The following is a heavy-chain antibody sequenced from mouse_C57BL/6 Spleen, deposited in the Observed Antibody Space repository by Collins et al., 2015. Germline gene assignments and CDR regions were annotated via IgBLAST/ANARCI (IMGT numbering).Heavy chain of an antibody. D-gene: IGHD1-1*01. V-gene: IGHV9-3-1*01. CDR2: INTYTGEP. CDR1: GYTFTNYG. J-gene: IGHJ3*01. CDR3: ARGGYGSPWFAY. Sequence: QIQLVQSGPELKKPGETVKISCKASGYTFTNYGMNWVKQAPGKGLKWMGWINTYTGEPTYADDFKGRFAFSLETSASTAYLQTNNLKNEDTATYFCARGGYGSPWFAYWGQGTLVTVSA.